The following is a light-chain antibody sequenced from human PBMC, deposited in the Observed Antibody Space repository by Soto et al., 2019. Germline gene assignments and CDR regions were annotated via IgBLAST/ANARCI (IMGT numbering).Light chain of an antibody. CDR1: QSVGSNY. Sequence: EIVLTQSPGTLSLSPGERATLSCRASQSVGSNYVAWYQQRPGQAPRLLIYDASRRATGIPDRFSGSGSGKDFTLTISRLEPEDSAVYYCQQYETSPRAFGQGTKVEIK. CDR2: DAS. CDR3: QQYETSPRA. J-gene: IGKJ1*01. V-gene: IGKV3-20*01.